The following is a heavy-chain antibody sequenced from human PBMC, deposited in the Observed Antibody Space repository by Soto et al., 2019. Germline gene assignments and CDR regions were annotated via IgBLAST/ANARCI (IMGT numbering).Heavy chain of an antibody. V-gene: IGHV3-74*01. J-gene: IGHJ6*02. D-gene: IGHD2-15*01. CDR1: GFTFSSYW. Sequence: PGGSLRLTCAASGFTFSSYWMHWVRQAPGKGLVRVSRFNSDGSSTSYADSVKGRFTISRDNAKNTLYLQMNSLRAEDTAVDYCAREYDVCSGGSCSNRGYYYGMDVWGQGTTVTVSS. CDR2: FNSDGSST. CDR3: AREYDVCSGGSCSNRGYYYGMDV.